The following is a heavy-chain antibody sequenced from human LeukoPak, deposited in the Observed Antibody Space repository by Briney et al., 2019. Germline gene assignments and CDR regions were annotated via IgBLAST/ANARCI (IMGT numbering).Heavy chain of an antibody. Sequence: SETLSLTCTVSGYSISSGYYWGWIRQPPGKGLEWIGSIYHSGSTYYNPSLKSRVTISVDTSKNQFSLKLSSVTAADTAVYYCARGSVGDYGANWGQGTLVTVSS. D-gene: IGHD4-17*01. CDR1: GYSISSGYY. V-gene: IGHV4-38-2*02. CDR3: ARGSVGDYGAN. J-gene: IGHJ4*02. CDR2: IYHSGST.